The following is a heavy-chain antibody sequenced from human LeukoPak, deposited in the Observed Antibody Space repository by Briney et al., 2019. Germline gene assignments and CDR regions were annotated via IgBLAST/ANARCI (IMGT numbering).Heavy chain of an antibody. D-gene: IGHD3-22*01. V-gene: IGHV3-21*01. CDR3: ARELMDYYDSSGYYYTYWFDP. Sequence: GGSLRLSCSASGFTFSSYSMNWVRQAPGKGLEWVSSISSSSSYIYYADSVKGRFTISRDNAKNSLYLQMNSLRAKDTAVYYCARELMDYYDSSGYYYTYWFDPWGQGTLVTVSS. CDR1: GFTFSSYS. J-gene: IGHJ5*02. CDR2: ISSSSSYI.